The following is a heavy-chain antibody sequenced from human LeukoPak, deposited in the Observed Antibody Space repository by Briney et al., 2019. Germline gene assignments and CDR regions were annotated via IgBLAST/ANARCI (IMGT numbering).Heavy chain of an antibody. V-gene: IGHV4-39*07. Sequence: SETLSLTCTVSGGSISSSSYYWGWIRQPPGKGLEWIGEIYHSGSTNYNPSLKSRVTMSVDTSKNQFSLKLSSVTAADTAVYYCARGVNYWGQGTLVTVSS. J-gene: IGHJ4*02. CDR1: GGSISSSSYY. CDR3: ARGVNY. CDR2: IYHSGST.